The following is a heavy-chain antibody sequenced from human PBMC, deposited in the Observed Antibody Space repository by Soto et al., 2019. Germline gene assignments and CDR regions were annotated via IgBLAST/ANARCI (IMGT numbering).Heavy chain of an antibody. CDR3: ARLAEAYYYYYYYGMDV. J-gene: IGHJ6*02. CDR1: GYTFTSYG. Sequence: ASVKVSCKASGYTFTSYGISWVRQAPGQGLEWMGWISAYNGNTNYAQKLQGRVTMTTDTSTSTAYMELRSLRSDDTAVYYCARLAEAYYYYYYYGMDVWGQGTTVTVS. D-gene: IGHD2-21*01. CDR2: ISAYNGNT. V-gene: IGHV1-18*04.